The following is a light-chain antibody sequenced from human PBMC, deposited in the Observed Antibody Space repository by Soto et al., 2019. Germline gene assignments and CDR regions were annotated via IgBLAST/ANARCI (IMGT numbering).Light chain of an antibody. Sequence: DIVVTQSPVSLAVSLGERATINCKSSQSVLHSSDNKNYLAGYQQKPGHPPKLLIYWASIRESGVPDRFSGGGSGTDFTLTISSLQAEDVAVYYCQQYSSAPVAFGQGTKVQI. CDR3: QQYSSAPVA. V-gene: IGKV4-1*01. CDR1: QSVLHSSDNKNY. J-gene: IGKJ1*01. CDR2: WAS.